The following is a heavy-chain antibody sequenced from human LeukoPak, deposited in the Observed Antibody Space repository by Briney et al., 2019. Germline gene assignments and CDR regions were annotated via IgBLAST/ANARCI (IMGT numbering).Heavy chain of an antibody. CDR1: GYSFTGYY. J-gene: IGHJ4*02. D-gene: IGHD6-6*01. V-gene: IGHV1-2*02. CDR2: INPNSGGT. Sequence: ASVKVSCKASGYSFTGYYMHWVRQAPGQGLEWMGWINPNSGGTNYAQKFQGRVTMTRDTSISTAYMELSRLRSDDTAVYYCARGSSSRPFSDYWGQGTLVTVSS. CDR3: ARGSSSRPFSDY.